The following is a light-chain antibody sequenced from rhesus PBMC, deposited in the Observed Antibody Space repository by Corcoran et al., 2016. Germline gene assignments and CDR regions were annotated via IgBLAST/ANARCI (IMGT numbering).Light chain of an antibody. V-gene: IGKV1S12*01. Sequence: DIQMTQSPSALSASVGDRVTISCRASQNIYSNLAWYQQKPGKAPKLLIYAASSLQPGIPSRFSGSGSGTDFTLTISSLQPEDSAAYYCQHYYDNPLTFGPGTKLDIK. CDR2: AAS. J-gene: IGKJ3*01. CDR1: QNIYSN. CDR3: QHYYDNPLT.